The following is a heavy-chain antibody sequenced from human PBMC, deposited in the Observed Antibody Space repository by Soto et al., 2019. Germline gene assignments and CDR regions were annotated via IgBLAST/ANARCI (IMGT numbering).Heavy chain of an antibody. CDR2: ISYDGDNK. CDR3: AKDRLNREGHNSLDN. Sequence: GGSLRLSCAASGFSFTIYGMHWVRQAPGKGLEWLAVISYDGDNKYYADSVKGRFTISRDNYRDTLFLQMNSLRPDDTAVYYCAKDRLNREGHNSLDNWGQGTLVTVSS. J-gene: IGHJ4*02. CDR1: GFSFTIYG. V-gene: IGHV3-30*18. D-gene: IGHD1-1*01.